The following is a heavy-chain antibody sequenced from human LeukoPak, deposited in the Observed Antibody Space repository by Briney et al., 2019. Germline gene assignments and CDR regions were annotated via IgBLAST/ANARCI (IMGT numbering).Heavy chain of an antibody. CDR3: ARAGQWAAGFDY. J-gene: IGHJ4*02. CDR2: INPSGGST. CDR1: GYTFTSYY. Sequence: ASVKVSCKASGYTFTSYYMHWVRQAPGQGLEWMGIINPSGGSTSYAQKFQGRVTMTRDTSTSTVYMGLSSLRSEDTAVYYCARAGQWAAGFDYWGQGTLVTVSS. V-gene: IGHV1-46*01. D-gene: IGHD6-13*01.